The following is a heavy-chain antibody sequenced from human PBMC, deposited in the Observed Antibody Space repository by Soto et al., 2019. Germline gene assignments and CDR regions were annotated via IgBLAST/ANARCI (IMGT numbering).Heavy chain of an antibody. CDR3: ARFSGSYTRGLDY. CDR2: SRNKANSYST. CDR1: GFTFSDHY. Sequence: EVQLVESGGGLVQPGGSLRLSYAASGFTFSDHYMDWVRQAPGKGLEWVGRSRNKANSYSTEYAASVKVRFTISSDESKNSLYLQMNSLKTEDTAVYYCARFSGSYTRGLDYWGQGTLVTVSS. D-gene: IGHD1-26*01. J-gene: IGHJ4*02. V-gene: IGHV3-72*01.